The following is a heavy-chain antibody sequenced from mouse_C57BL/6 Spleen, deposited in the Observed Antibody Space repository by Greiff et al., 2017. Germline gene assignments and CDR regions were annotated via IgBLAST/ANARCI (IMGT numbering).Heavy chain of an antibody. CDR3: ARSHYGSGPYWDFDV. V-gene: IGHV5-17*01. D-gene: IGHD1-1*01. CDR1: GFTFSDYG. CDR2: ISSGSSTI. Sequence: EVQRVESGGGLVKPGGSLKLSCAASGFTFSDYGMHWVRQAPEQGLEWVAYISSGSSTIYYADTVKGRFTISRVNAKNTLFLQMTSLRSEDTAMYDCARSHYGSGPYWDFDVWGTGTTVTVSS. J-gene: IGHJ1*03.